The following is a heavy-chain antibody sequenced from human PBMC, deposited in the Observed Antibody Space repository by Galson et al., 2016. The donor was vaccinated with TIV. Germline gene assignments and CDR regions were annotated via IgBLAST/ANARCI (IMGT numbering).Heavy chain of an antibody. CDR1: GITSRSYW. CDR2: IKEDGTEK. D-gene: IGHD6-19*01. CDR3: ARDSSGWSCDY. Sequence: SLRLSCAASGITSRSYWLSWVRQAPGKGLEWVANIKEDGTEKYYVDSVKGRFTISRDNNAKNSLYLQMNRLRDEDTAVYYCARDSSGWSCDYWRQGTIVTVSS. J-gene: IGHJ4*02. V-gene: IGHV3-7*01.